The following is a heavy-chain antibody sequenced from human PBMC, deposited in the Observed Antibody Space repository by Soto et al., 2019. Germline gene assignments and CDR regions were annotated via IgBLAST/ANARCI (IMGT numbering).Heavy chain of an antibody. CDR3: ARVQVVGLAVDDGPGRRLRWLDP. D-gene: IGHD6-6*01. Sequence: QMQLQQWGAGLLKPSETLSLTCAIYGGSFSGYSWTWIRQPPGKGLEWIGEINSRGGANYNSSLTGRVAISVDTSKSQFSLRLTSVTAADAGVYYCARVQVVGLAVDDGPGRRLRWLDPWGQGTPVTVSS. CDR2: INSRGGA. V-gene: IGHV4-34*02. J-gene: IGHJ5*02. CDR1: GGSFSGYS.